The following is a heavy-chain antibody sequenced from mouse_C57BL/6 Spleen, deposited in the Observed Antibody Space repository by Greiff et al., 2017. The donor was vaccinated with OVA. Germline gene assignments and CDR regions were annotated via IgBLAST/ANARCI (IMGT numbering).Heavy chain of an antibody. Sequence: EVMLVESGGGLVKPGGSLKLSCAASGFTFSDYGMHWVRQAPEKGLEWVAYISSGSSTIYYADTVKGRFTISRANAMTTLFLQMTRLGSEDTAMYYCARGWAIDDRGQGTTLTVSS. V-gene: IGHV5-17*01. J-gene: IGHJ2*01. CDR2: ISSGSSTI. D-gene: IGHD3-3*01. CDR1: GFTFSDYG. CDR3: ARGWAIDD.